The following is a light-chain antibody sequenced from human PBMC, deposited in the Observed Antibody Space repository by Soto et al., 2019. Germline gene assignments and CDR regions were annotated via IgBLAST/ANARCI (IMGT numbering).Light chain of an antibody. V-gene: IGKV1-5*03. CDR3: QHYNSYSYT. J-gene: IGKJ2*01. Sequence: DIPMTQSPSTLSASVGDRVTITCRASQTISNWLAWYQQKPGKAPKLLIYKASNLQSGVPSRFSGSGSGTEFTLTISSLQPDDLATYYCQHYNSYSYTFGQGTNLEIK. CDR1: QTISNW. CDR2: KAS.